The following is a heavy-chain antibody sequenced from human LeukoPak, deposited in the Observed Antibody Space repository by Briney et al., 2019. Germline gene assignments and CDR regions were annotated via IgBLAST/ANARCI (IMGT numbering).Heavy chain of an antibody. V-gene: IGHV1-8*01. CDR2: MNHNSGNT. D-gene: IGHD5-12*01. J-gene: IGHJ4*02. CDR1: GYTFTSYD. Sequence: ASVTVSCTGSGYTFTSYDIHWVRQAAGKGLEWMGWMNHNSGNTGYAQKFQGRVTMTRNTSISTAYMELSSLRSEDTAVYYCARGRGLRYSCYLGYWGQGTLVTVSS. CDR3: ARGRGLRYSCYLGY.